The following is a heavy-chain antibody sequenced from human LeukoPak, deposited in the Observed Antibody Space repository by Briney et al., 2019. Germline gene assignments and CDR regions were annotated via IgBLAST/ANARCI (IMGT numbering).Heavy chain of an antibody. CDR3: ARDRSPLYYDSSGYDF. Sequence: GGSLRLSCAASGFAFSSYSMTWVRQAPGKGLEWVSSIGTSSSDKAYADSVKGRFTISRDNAMKSVYLQMNSPRAEHTAVYYCARDRSPLYYDSSGYDFGGQGTLVTVSS. D-gene: IGHD3-22*01. CDR2: IGTSSSDK. V-gene: IGHV3-21*01. J-gene: IGHJ4*02. CDR1: GFAFSSYS.